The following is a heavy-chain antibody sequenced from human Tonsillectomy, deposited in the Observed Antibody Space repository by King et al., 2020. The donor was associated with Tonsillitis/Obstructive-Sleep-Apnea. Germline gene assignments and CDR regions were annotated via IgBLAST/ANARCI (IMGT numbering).Heavy chain of an antibody. CDR1: GFTFSIYA. CDR3: AKDGDSSGYYFSYYFDY. D-gene: IGHD3-22*01. V-gene: IGHV3-23*04. CDR2: ISASGGST. Sequence: VQLVQSGGGLVQPGGSLRLSCAASGFTFSIYAMSWVRQAPGKGLEWVAVISASGGSTYFADSVKGRFTISRDNSKNTLYLQMNSLRAEDTAVYYCAKDGDSSGYYFSYYFDYWGQGTLVTVSS. J-gene: IGHJ4*02.